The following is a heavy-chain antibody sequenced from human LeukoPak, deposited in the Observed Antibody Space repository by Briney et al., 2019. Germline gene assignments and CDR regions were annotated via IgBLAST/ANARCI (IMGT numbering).Heavy chain of an antibody. CDR3: AKDPIFSGSYGVFDS. CDR1: GFTFSSCA. CDR2: IIDSGNSL. Sequence: GGSLRLSCAASGFTFSSCAMSWVRQAPGKGLEWVSTIIDSGNSLYYADSVEGRFTISRDNTKNTLYLQMNSLRAGDTAVYYCAKDPIFSGSYGVFDSWGQGTLVTVSS. V-gene: IGHV3-23*01. J-gene: IGHJ4*02. D-gene: IGHD1-26*01.